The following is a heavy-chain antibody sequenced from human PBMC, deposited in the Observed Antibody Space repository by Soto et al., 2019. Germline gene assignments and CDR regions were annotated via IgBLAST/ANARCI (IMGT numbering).Heavy chain of an antibody. D-gene: IGHD6-13*01. CDR1: GGSISSYY. J-gene: IGHJ4*02. CDR3: AREGAAAGTDY. Sequence: QVQLQESGPGLVKPSETLSLTCTVSGGSISSYYWSWIRQPPGKGLEWIGYISYSGSTNYNPSLKSRVTISVDTSKNQFSLKLSSVTAADTAVYYCAREGAAAGTDYWGQGTLVTVSS. CDR2: ISYSGST. V-gene: IGHV4-59*01.